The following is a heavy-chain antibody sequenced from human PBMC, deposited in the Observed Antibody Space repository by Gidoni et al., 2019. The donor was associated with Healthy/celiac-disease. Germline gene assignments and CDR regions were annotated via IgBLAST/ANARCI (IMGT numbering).Heavy chain of an antibody. Sequence: EVQLVQSGAEVKKPGESLKISCKGSGYSFTSYWIGWVRQMPGKGLEWMGIIYPGESDTRYSPSFQGQVTISADKSISTAYLQWSSLKASDTAMYYCARLYYDFWSGYYRDGMDVWGQGTTVTVSS. V-gene: IGHV5-51*01. D-gene: IGHD3-3*01. CDR2: IYPGESDT. CDR1: GYSFTSYW. J-gene: IGHJ6*02. CDR3: ARLYYDFWSGYYRDGMDV.